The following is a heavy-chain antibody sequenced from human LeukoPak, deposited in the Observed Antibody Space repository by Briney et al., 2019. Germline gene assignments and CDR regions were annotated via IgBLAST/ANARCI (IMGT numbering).Heavy chain of an antibody. Sequence: ASVKVSCKASGYTFTNYDINWVRQATGQGLEWMGWMNPNSGNTGYAQKFQGRVTMTRNTSISTAYMELSSLRSEDTAVYYCASSPSYSSSPGSALRKRKNWFDPWGQGTLVTVSS. CDR2: MNPNSGNT. CDR3: ASSPSYSSSPGSALRKRKNWFDP. V-gene: IGHV1-8*01. J-gene: IGHJ5*02. D-gene: IGHD6-6*01. CDR1: GYTFTNYD.